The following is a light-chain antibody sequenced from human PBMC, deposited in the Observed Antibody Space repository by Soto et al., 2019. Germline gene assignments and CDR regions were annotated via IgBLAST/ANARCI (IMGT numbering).Light chain of an antibody. V-gene: IGKV3-15*01. CDR3: QQYNNWPPIT. J-gene: IGKJ5*01. CDR1: QSVSSN. Sequence: EIVMTKSPATLSVSQWEIATLSCRASQSVSSNLAWYQQKPGQAPRLLIYGASTRATGIPARFSGSGSGTEFTLTISSLQSEDFAVYHCQQYNNWPPITFGQATRLEIK. CDR2: GAS.